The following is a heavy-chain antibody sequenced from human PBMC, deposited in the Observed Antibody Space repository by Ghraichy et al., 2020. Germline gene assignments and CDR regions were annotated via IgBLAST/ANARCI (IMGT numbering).Heavy chain of an antibody. CDR3: ARAGYSYGIHGEGFDY. Sequence: GGSLRRSCAASGFTFDDYGMSWVRQAPGKGLEWVSGINWNGGSTGYADSVKGRFTISRDNAKNSLYLQMNSLRAEDTALYYCARAGYSYGIHGEGFDYWGQGTLVTVSS. CDR1: GFTFDDYG. CDR2: INWNGGST. D-gene: IGHD5-18*01. V-gene: IGHV3-20*04. J-gene: IGHJ4*02.